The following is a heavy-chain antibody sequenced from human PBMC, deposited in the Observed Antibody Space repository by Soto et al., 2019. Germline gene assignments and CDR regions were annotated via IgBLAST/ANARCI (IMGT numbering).Heavy chain of an antibody. CDR2: MSGSSSTT. J-gene: IGHJ4*02. V-gene: IGHV3-23*01. CDR1: GLTFSSYA. Sequence: GGSLRLSCATSGLTFSSYAMSWVRQAPGGGLEWVSSMSGSSSTTYYADSVRGRFTISRDRSKNTLYLQMSSLRAEDTALYYCAKNQERELPRVIDFWGQGTLVSVSS. CDR3: AKNQERELPRVIDF. D-gene: IGHD1-7*01.